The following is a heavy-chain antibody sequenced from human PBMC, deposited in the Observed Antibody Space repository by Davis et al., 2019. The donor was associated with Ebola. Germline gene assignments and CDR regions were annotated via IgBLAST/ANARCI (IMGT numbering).Heavy chain of an antibody. CDR3: AKDPSIAVAGNWFDP. CDR2: ISGRGTTI. J-gene: IGHJ5*02. Sequence: GESLKISCAASGFTFNNYAMSWVRQAPGKGLEWVSVISGRGTTIYYADSVKGRFTISRDNSKNTLYLQMNSLRAEDTAVYYCAKDPSIAVAGNWFDPWGQGTLVTVSS. V-gene: IGHV3-23*01. CDR1: GFTFNNYA. D-gene: IGHD6-19*01.